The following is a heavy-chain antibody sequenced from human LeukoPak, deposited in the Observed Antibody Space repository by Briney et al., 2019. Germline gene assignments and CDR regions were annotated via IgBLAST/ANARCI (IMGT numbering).Heavy chain of an antibody. CDR2: INHSGST. Sequence: SETLSLTCTVCGDSISSYYWSWIRQPPGKGLEWIGEINHSGSTNYNPSLKSRVTISVDTSKNQFSLKLSSVTAADTAVYYCARGPRCSSTSCYVIGVATFDYWGQGTLVTVSS. D-gene: IGHD2-2*01. J-gene: IGHJ4*02. CDR1: GDSISSYY. V-gene: IGHV4-34*01. CDR3: ARGPRCSSTSCYVIGVATFDY.